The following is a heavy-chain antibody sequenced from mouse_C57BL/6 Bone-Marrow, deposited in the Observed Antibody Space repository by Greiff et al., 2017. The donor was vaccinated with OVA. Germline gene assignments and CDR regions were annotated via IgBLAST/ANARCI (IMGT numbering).Heavy chain of an antibody. Sequence: EVNVVESGGGLVQPGGSLSLSCAASGFTFTDYYMSWVRQPPGKALEWLGFIRNKANGYTTEYSASVKGRFTISRDNSQSILYLQMNALRAEDSATYYCARYDYDVRFFAYWGQGTLVTVSA. D-gene: IGHD2-4*01. CDR1: GFTFTDYY. CDR3: ARYDYDVRFFAY. V-gene: IGHV7-3*01. CDR2: IRNKANGYTT. J-gene: IGHJ3*01.